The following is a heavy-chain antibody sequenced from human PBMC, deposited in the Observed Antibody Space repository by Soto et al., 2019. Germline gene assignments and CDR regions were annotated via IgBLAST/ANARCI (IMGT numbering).Heavy chain of an antibody. D-gene: IGHD2-2*02. CDR1: GGSISSSSYY. J-gene: IGHJ4*02. V-gene: IGHV4-39*01. CDR3: ATIPATTSLTDY. Sequence: LSLTCTVSGGSISSSSYYWGWIRQPPGKGLEWIGSIYYSGSTYYNPSLKSRVTISVDTSKNQFSLKLSSVTAADTAVFYCATIPATTSLTDYWGQGTPVTVSS. CDR2: IYYSGST.